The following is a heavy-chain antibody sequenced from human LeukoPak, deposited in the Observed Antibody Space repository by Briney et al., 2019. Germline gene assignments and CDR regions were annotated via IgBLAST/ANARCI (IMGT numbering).Heavy chain of an antibody. D-gene: IGHD3-10*01. CDR1: GFTFSSYG. CDR3: ARALWFGELLHLDY. J-gene: IGHJ4*02. Sequence: GRSLRLSCAASGFTFSSYGMHWVRQAPGKGLEWVAVIWYDGSNKYYADSVKGRFTISRDNSKNTLYLQMNSLRAEDTAVYYCARALWFGELLHLDYWGQGTLVTVSS. CDR2: IWYDGSNK. V-gene: IGHV3-33*01.